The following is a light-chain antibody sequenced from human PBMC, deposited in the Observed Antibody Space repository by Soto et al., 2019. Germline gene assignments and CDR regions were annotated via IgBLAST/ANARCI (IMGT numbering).Light chain of an antibody. CDR1: SSNIGFAT. V-gene: IGLV1-44*01. J-gene: IGLJ3*02. CDR3: ASWDYSLHSWV. Sequence: QSVLTQPPSASGAPGQWVTIYCSGISSNIGFATVTWYQHLPGTAPKLLLFSYDPRPSGAHDRFSGSESGTSASLAISGLQSADEPDYYCASWDYSLHSWVFGAGTELTVL. CDR2: SYD.